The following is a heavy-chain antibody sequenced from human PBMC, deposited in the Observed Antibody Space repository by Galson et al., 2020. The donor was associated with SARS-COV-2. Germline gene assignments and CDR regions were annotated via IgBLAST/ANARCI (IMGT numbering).Heavy chain of an antibody. CDR3: ARENRWTMMSLRERIFDY. CDR2: IYYSGST. J-gene: IGHJ4*02. Sequence: SETLSLTCTVSGGSISSGGYYWSWIRQHPGKGLEWIGYIYYSGSTYYNPSLKSRVTISVDTSKNQFSLKLSSVTAADTAVYYCARENRWTMMSLRERIFDYWGQGTLVTVSS. V-gene: IGHV4-31*03. D-gene: IGHD1-26*01. CDR1: GGSISSGGYY.